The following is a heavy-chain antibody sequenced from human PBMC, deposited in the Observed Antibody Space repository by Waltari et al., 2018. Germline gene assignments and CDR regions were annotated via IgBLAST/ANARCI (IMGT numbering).Heavy chain of an antibody. CDR1: GGSISSGGYY. CDR3: ARGLTYYYDSSAAFDS. V-gene: IGHV4-31*01. D-gene: IGHD3-22*01. CDR2: TYYSGSN. J-gene: IGHJ3*02. Sequence: QVQLQESGPGLVKPSQTLSLTCTVSGGSISSGGYYWSWIRQHPGKGLEWIGYTYYSGSNYYNPSLKSLVTISVDTSKNQCSLKLSSVTAADTAVYYCARGLTYYYDSSAAFDSWGQGTMVTVSS.